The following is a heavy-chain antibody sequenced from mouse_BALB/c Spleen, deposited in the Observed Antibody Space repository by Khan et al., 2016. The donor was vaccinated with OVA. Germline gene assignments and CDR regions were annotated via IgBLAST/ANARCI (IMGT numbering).Heavy chain of an antibody. CDR3: ERSVTITTVVATDFDY. V-gene: IGHV3-2*02. D-gene: IGHD1-1*01. CDR2: ISYSGRT. J-gene: IGHJ2*01. Sequence: EVKLLESGPGLVKPSQSLSLTCTVTGYSITSDYAWNWIRQFPGNKLEWMGYISYSGRTSYNPSLKSRISITRDTSQNQFFLQLNSVTTEDTATXYCERSVTITTVVATDFDYWGQGTTLTVSS. CDR1: GYSITSDYA.